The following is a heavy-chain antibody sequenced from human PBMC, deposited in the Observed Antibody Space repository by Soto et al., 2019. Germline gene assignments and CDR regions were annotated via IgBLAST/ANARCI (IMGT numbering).Heavy chain of an antibody. CDR3: ARVIVVVVVAATQSGFYYYYYMDV. CDR1: GGSISSGGYY. J-gene: IGHJ6*03. V-gene: IGHV4-31*03. Sequence: SETLSLTCTVSGGSISSGGYYWSWIRQHPGKGLEWIGYIYYSGSTYYNPSLKSRVTISVDTSKNQFSLKLSSVTAADTAVYYCARVIVVVVVAATQSGFYYYYYMDVWGKGTTVTVSS. CDR2: IYYSGST. D-gene: IGHD2-15*01.